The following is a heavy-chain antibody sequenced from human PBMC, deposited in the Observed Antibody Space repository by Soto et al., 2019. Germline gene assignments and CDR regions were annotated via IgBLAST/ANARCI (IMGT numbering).Heavy chain of an antibody. CDR2: IIPIFGTA. CDR3: ARYPDIVVVPAAMAQGWFDP. V-gene: IGHV1-69*06. CDR1: GGTFSSYA. D-gene: IGHD2-2*01. Sequence: RASVKVSCKASGGTFSSYAISWVRQAPGQGLEWMGGIIPIFGTANYAQKFQGRVTITADKSTSTAYMELSSLRSEDTAVYYCARYPDIVVVPAAMAQGWFDPWGQGTLVTVSS. J-gene: IGHJ5*02.